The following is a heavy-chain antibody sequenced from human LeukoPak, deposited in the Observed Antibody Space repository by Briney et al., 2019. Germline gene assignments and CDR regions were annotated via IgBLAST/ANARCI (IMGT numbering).Heavy chain of an antibody. J-gene: IGHJ4*02. CDR3: ARVNYYDSSGYYYYFDY. Sequence: SETLSLTCTVSGGSISSGDYYWSWIRQPPGKGLEWIGYTYYSGSTYYNPSLKSRVTISVDTSKNQFSLKLSSVTAADTAVYYCARVNYYDSSGYYYYFDYWGQGTLVTVSS. V-gene: IGHV4-30-4*01. CDR1: GGSISSGDYY. CDR2: TYYSGST. D-gene: IGHD3-22*01.